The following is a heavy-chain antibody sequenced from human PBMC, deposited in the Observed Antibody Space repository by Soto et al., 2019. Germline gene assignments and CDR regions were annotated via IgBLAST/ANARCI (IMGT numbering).Heavy chain of an antibody. D-gene: IGHD2-15*01. J-gene: IGHJ4*02. V-gene: IGHV1-46*01. Sequence: GASVKVSCKASGYTFTSYYMHWVRQAPGQRLEWMGIINPSDGSTRYAQKFQGRVTITRDTSASTAYMELSSLRSEDTAVYYCARKHGSALNYWGQGTLVTVSS. CDR3: ARKHGSALNY. CDR1: GYTFTSYY. CDR2: INPSDGST.